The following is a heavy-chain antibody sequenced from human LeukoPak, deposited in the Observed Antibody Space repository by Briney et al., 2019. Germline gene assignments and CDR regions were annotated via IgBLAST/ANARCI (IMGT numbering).Heavy chain of an antibody. CDR3: ARPEVGANGAFDI. CDR2: IYYSGST. CDR1: GGSISSYY. J-gene: IGHJ3*02. V-gene: IGHV4-59*08. Sequence: PSETLSLTCTVSGGSISSYYWSWIRQPPGKGLEWIGYIYYSGSTNTDYNPSLKSRVTISVDTSKNQFSLKLSSVTAADTAVYYCARPEVGANGAFDIWGQGTMVTVSS. D-gene: IGHD1-26*01.